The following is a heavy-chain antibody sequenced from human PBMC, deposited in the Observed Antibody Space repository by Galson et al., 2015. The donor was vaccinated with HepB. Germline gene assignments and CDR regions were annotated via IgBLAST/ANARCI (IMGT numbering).Heavy chain of an antibody. D-gene: IGHD1-26*01. J-gene: IGHJ6*02. CDR1: GFTVSSNY. V-gene: IGHV3-53*04. CDR2: IYSGGST. CDR3: ASIVGATTGLPLPYYYYYGMDV. Sequence: SLRLSCAASGFTVSSNYMSWVRQAPGKGLEWVSVIYSGGSTYYADSVKGRFTISRHNSKNTLYLQMNSLRAEDTAVYYCASIVGATTGLPLPYYYYYGMDVWGQGTTVTVSS.